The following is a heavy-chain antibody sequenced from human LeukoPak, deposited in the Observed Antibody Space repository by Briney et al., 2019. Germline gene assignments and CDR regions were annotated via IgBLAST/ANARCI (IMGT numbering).Heavy chain of an antibody. CDR2: IYHSGST. Sequence: PSETLSLTCAVSGYSISSGYYWGWIRQPPRKGLEWIGNIYHSGSTYYNPSLKSRVTFSVDTSKNQFSLKLNSVTAADTAVYYCARVFRKDGYNYDGFDIWGQGTMVTVSS. CDR3: ARVFRKDGYNYDGFDI. V-gene: IGHV4-38-2*01. CDR1: GYSISSGYY. J-gene: IGHJ3*02. D-gene: IGHD5-24*01.